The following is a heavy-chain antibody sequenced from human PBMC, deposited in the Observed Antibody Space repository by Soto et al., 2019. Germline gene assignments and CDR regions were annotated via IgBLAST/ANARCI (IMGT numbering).Heavy chain of an antibody. CDR2: IYYSGGT. CDR1: GDSINSDYS. CDR3: ARDTGWGLGY. V-gene: IGHV4-4*02. Sequence: QVQLQESGPGLVRPSGTLSLSCAVSGDSINSDYSWNWVRQSPGKGLEWIAEIYYSGGTSYNPSLKSRFTISMDKSKTQFSLNLTSVTAADTAIYYCARDTGWGLGYWGQGTLVTVSS. D-gene: IGHD6-19*01. J-gene: IGHJ4*02.